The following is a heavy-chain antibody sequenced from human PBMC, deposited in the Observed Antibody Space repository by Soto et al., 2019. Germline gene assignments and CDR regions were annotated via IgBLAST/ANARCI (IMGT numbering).Heavy chain of an antibody. CDR1: GYTFTSYG. CDR2: ISAYNGNT. V-gene: IGHV1-18*01. Sequence: QVQLVQSGAEVKKPGASVKVSCKASGYTFTSYGISWVRQAPGQGLEWMGWISAYNGNTNYAQKLQGRVTMTTDTSSSTAYMELRSLRSDDTAVYYCARVSVGIFGVVIIGGMDVWGQGTTVTVSS. D-gene: IGHD3-3*01. CDR3: ARVSVGIFGVVIIGGMDV. J-gene: IGHJ6*02.